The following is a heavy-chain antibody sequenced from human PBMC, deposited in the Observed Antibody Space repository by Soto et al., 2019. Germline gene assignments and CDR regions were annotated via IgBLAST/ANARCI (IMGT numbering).Heavy chain of an antibody. V-gene: IGHV3-23*01. D-gene: IGHD3-22*01. CDR3: ARDRYYDISGHGYFQY. J-gene: IGHJ1*01. Sequence: EVQLLESGGDLVQPGGSLRLSCASSVFTFSNYAMIWVRQAPGRGLEWISAISSTGTTYYSDSVKGRFTISRDNSKNALYLEMASLRAEDTAVYYCARDRYYDISGHGYFQYWGQGTLVPVSS. CDR2: ISSTGTT. CDR1: VFTFSNYA.